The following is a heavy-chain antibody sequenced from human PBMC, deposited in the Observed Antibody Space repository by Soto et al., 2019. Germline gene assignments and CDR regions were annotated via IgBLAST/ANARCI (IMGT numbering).Heavy chain of an antibody. V-gene: IGHV3-30*04. CDR1: GFTFSSYA. CDR2: ISYDGSNK. J-gene: IGHJ4*02. D-gene: IGHD6-13*01. Sequence: GGSLRLSCAASGFTFSSYAMHWVRQAPGKGLEWVAVISYDGSNKYYADSVKGRFTISRDNSKNTLYLQMNSLRAEDTAVYYCARPDQYSSSWWNYFDYWGQGTLVTVSS. CDR3: ARPDQYSSSWWNYFDY.